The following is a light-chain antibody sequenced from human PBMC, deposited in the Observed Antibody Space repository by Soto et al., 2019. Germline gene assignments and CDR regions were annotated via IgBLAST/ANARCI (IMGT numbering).Light chain of an antibody. Sequence: QAVVTQSSSASASLGSSVKLTCTLSSGLSSYIIAWHQQQPGKAPRYLMKLERSGNYNKGSGVPDRFSGSSSGADRYLTISNLQFEDEADYYCETWDSNTHRVFGGGTKLTVL. CDR2: LERSGNY. CDR3: ETWDSNTHRV. CDR1: SGLSSYI. J-gene: IGLJ2*01. V-gene: IGLV4-60*02.